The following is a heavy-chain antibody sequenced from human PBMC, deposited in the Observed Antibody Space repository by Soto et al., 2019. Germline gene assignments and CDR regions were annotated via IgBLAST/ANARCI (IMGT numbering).Heavy chain of an antibody. J-gene: IGHJ5*02. D-gene: IGHD2-15*01. CDR2: INHSGST. Sequence: SETLSLTCAVYGGSFSGYYWSWIRQPPGKGLEWIGEINHSGSTNYNPSLKSRVTISVDTSKSQFSLKLSSVTAADTAVYYCARELGWALAATIWFDPWGQGTLVTVSS. V-gene: IGHV4-34*01. CDR1: GGSFSGYY. CDR3: ARELGWALAATIWFDP.